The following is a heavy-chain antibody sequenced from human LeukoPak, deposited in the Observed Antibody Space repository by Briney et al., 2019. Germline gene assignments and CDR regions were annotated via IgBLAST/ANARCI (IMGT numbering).Heavy chain of an antibody. CDR1: GYTFTSYD. J-gene: IGHJ4*02. CDR2: MNPNSGNT. Sequence: ASVKVSCKASGYTFTSYDINWVRQATGQGLEWMGWMNPNSGNTGYAQKFQGRVTITRNTSISTAYMELSSLRSEDTAVYYCARAGIAVAGRRMGDYWGQGTLVTVSS. V-gene: IGHV1-8*03. CDR3: ARAGIAVAGRRMGDY. D-gene: IGHD6-19*01.